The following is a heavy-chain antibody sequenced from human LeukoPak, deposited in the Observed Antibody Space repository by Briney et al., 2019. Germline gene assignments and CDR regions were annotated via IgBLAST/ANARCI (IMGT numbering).Heavy chain of an antibody. J-gene: IGHJ4*02. CDR1: GFTFSSYS. D-gene: IGHD6-13*01. V-gene: IGHV3-21*01. Sequence: GGSLRLSCAASGFTFSSYSMNWVRQAPGKGLEWVSSISSSSSYIYYADSVKGRFTISRDNAKNSLYLQMNSLRAEDTAVYYCAKGGAAAGTYWGQGTLVTVSS. CDR2: ISSSSSYI. CDR3: AKGGAAAGTY.